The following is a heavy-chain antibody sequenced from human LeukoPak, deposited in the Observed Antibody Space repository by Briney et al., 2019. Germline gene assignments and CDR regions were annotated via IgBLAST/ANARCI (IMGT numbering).Heavy chain of an antibody. D-gene: IGHD4-23*01. V-gene: IGHV1-69*02. Sequence: SVKVSCKASGYTFTSYTISWVRQAPGQGLEWMGRIIPILGIANYAQKFQGRVTITADKSTSTAYMELSSLRSEDTAVYYCARATTVDWFDPWGQGTLVTVSS. J-gene: IGHJ5*02. CDR1: GYTFTSYT. CDR2: IIPILGIA. CDR3: ARATTVDWFDP.